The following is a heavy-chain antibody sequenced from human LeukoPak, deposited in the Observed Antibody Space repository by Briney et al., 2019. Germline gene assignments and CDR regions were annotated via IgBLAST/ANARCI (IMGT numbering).Heavy chain of an antibody. V-gene: IGHV1-2*06. D-gene: IGHD1-26*01. CDR2: INANSGGT. J-gene: IGHJ4*02. CDR1: GYTFADYF. CDR3: ARDVSSTPNWEFDY. Sequence: GASVKVSCKTSGYTFADYFIHWVRQAPGQGLEWMGRINANSGGTEYQQKFQGRVTMTRDTSISTAYVEVNWLISDDTAIYYCARDVSSTPNWEFDYWGQGTLDTVSS.